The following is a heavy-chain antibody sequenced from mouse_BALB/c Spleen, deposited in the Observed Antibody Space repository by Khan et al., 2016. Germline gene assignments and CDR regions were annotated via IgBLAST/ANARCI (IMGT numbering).Heavy chain of an antibody. J-gene: IGHJ1*01. CDR2: IRTKSNNLST. D-gene: IGHD1-1*01. CDR1: GFTFNTYA. V-gene: IGHV10-1*02. Sequence: EVQLVESRGGLVQPKGSLKLSCAASGFTFNTYAMDWVRQAPGKGLEWVARIRTKSNNLSTYYADSVKDRFTISRDDSQSMLYLQMNNLKTEDTAMYYCVRQNLRWYFDVWGAGTTVTVSS. CDR3: VRQNLRWYFDV.